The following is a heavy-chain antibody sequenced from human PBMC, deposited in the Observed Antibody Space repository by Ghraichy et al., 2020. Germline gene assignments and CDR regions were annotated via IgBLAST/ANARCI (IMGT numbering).Heavy chain of an antibody. V-gene: IGHV4-39*07. CDR2: IYYSGST. CDR1: GGSISSSSYY. J-gene: IGHJ4*02. Sequence: TLSLTCTVSGGSISSSSYYWGWIRQPPGKGLEWIGSIYYSGSTYYNPSLKSRVTISVDTSKNQFSLKLSSVTAADTAVYYCASQHYYFDYWGQGTLVTVSS. CDR3: ASQHYYFDY.